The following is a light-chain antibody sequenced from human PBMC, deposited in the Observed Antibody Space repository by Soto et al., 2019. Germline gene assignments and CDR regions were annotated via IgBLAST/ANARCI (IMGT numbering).Light chain of an antibody. CDR3: YLTDSSDNHRGL. CDR2: EDT. V-gene: IGLV3-10*01. Sequence: SYELTQPPSVSVSPGQTARITCSGDALPKKYAYWYQQKSGQAPVLVIYEDTKRPSGIPERFSGSSSGTVATLTISGAQVEDEADYYCYLTDSSDNHRGLFGGGTKVTVL. J-gene: IGLJ2*01. CDR1: ALPKKY.